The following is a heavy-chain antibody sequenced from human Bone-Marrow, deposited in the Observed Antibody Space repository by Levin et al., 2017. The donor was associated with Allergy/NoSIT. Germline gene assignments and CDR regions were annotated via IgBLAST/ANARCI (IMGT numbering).Heavy chain of an antibody. CDR1: GFTFSSYA. V-gene: IGHV3-23*01. J-gene: IGHJ4*02. CDR2: IGASGSGT. D-gene: IGHD3-3*01. Sequence: GESLKISCAASGFTFSSYAMSWLRQAPGKGPEWVSGIGASGSGTYYADSVKGRFTISRDNSKNTLYLQMNSMSADDTAVYYCANGGEWSFDFDWWGQGTLVTVSS. CDR3: ANGGEWSFDFDW.